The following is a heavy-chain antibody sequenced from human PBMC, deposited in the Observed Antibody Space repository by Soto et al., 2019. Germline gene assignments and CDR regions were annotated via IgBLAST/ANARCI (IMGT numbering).Heavy chain of an antibody. V-gene: IGHV1-18*01. CDR2: ISAYNGNT. CDR3: AREIGAVGVTKGAFDY. CDR1: GYTFTSYG. D-gene: IGHD1-26*01. J-gene: IGHJ4*02. Sequence: ASVKVSCKASGYTFTSYGISWVRQAPGQGLEWMGWISAYNGNTNYAQKLQGRVTMTTDTSTSTAYMELRSVRSDDTAVYYCAREIGAVGVTKGAFDYWGQGTLVTVSS.